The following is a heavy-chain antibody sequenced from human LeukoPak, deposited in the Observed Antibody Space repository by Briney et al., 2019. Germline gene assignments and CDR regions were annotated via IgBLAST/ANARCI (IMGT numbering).Heavy chain of an antibody. CDR3: ARGFDSSGYYSWGAFDI. D-gene: IGHD3-22*01. CDR1: GGTFSSYA. J-gene: IGHJ3*02. Sequence: GASVKVSCKASGGTFSSYAISWVRQAPGQGLEWMGGIIPIFGTANYAQKFQGRGTITTDESTSTTYMELSSMRSEDTAVYYCARGFDSSGYYSWGAFDIWGQGTMVTASS. V-gene: IGHV1-69*05. CDR2: IIPIFGTA.